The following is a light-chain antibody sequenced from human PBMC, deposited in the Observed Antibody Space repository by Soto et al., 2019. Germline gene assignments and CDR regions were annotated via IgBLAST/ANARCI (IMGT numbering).Light chain of an antibody. V-gene: IGKV3-20*01. CDR2: DAS. CDR1: QSVDSGY. Sequence: EIVLTQSPVTLSLSPGEEATLSGRASQSVDSGYLAWYHQKPGQTPRLISDDASGRADGIPHRFSGSGFGTDFTLNISKAEPQDFAVHYCQQYGNTRSVTFGQGTRL. CDR3: QQYGNTRSVT. J-gene: IGKJ5*01.